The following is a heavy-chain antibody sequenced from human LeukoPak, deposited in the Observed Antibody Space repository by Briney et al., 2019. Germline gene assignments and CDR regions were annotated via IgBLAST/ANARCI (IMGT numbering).Heavy chain of an antibody. D-gene: IGHD1-26*01. J-gene: IGHJ4*02. CDR2: VHLDGRT. Sequence: SETLSLTCDVSSGSVTSTNWWTWVRPPPGKGLEWIGEVHLDGRTNYNPSLIGRVIMSLDESRNQLSLTLTSVTAADTAMYYCTRESGPYCPFGYWGQGTLVVVPS. V-gene: IGHV4-4*02. CDR3: TRESGPYCPFGY. CDR1: SGSVTSTNW.